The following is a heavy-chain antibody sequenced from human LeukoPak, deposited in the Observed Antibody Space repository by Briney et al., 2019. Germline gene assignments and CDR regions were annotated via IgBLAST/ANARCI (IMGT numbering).Heavy chain of an antibody. CDR3: AKDVLAFWTPGPYYYDSSGYLPPGY. J-gene: IGHJ4*02. Sequence: GGSLRLSCAASGFTVSDSYMSWVRQAPGKGLEWVSVIYSDGDIYYADSVKGRFTISRDNFKNTHYLQMNSLRAEDTAVYYCAKDVLAFWTPGPYYYDSSGYLPPGYWGQGTLVTVSS. D-gene: IGHD3-22*01. V-gene: IGHV3-53*01. CDR1: GFTVSDSY. CDR2: IYSDGDI.